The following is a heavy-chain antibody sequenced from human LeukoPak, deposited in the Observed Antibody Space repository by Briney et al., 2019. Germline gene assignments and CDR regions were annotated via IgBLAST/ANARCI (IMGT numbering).Heavy chain of an antibody. J-gene: IGHJ4*02. Sequence: GGSLRLSCAASGLIFSSYWMSWVRQAPGKGLEWVANIKHDGSEKYYVDSVKGRFTISRDNAKSSLYLQMNSLRAEDTAVYYCAVDFWSGYPDYWGQGTLVTVSS. V-gene: IGHV3-7*01. CDR1: GLIFSSYW. CDR3: AVDFWSGYPDY. CDR2: IKHDGSEK. D-gene: IGHD3-3*01.